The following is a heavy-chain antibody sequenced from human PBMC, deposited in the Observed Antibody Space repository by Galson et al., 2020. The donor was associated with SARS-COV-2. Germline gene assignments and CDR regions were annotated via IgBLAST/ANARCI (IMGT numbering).Heavy chain of an antibody. V-gene: IGHV3-30-3*01. CDR3: ARGPHSDYGTRYFYYGLDV. Sequence: SLKNPCAGSGFTFSNYALHWERHAPAKGLDWVAVVSYAGSFKHYAHSVKGRFTVSRDNSKDTLYLQMSSLSADDTALYYCARGPHSDYGTRYFYYGLDVWGQGTTVTVSS. CDR2: VSYAGSFK. D-gene: IGHD4-17*01. CDR1: GFTFSNYA. J-gene: IGHJ6*02.